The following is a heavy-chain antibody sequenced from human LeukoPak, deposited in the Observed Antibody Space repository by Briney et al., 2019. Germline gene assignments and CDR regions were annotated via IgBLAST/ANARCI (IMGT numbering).Heavy chain of an antibody. CDR3: ASQFSSGWDTGIDY. CDR2: IYSGGST. Sequence: GGSLRLSCAASGFTVSSNYMSWVRQAPGKGLEWVSVIYSGGSTYYADSVKGRFTISRDNSKNTLYLQMNSLRAEDTAVYYCASQFSSGWDTGIDYWGQGTLVTVSS. V-gene: IGHV3-53*01. J-gene: IGHJ4*02. D-gene: IGHD6-19*01. CDR1: GFTVSSNY.